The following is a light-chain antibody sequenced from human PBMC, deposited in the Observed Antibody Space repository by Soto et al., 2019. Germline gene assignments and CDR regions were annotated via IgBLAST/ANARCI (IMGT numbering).Light chain of an antibody. Sequence: DIQMTQSPSTMSASVGDRGTVACRARQRIGTWLAWCQQEPGTAANPLISGASSLQSGVPSRFSGRGSETECSLPITSLRPDACATHYWQIYASYTPERKFGQGTQM. J-gene: IGKJ1*01. CDR2: GAS. CDR3: QIYASYTPERK. V-gene: IGKV1-5*01. CDR1: QRIGTW.